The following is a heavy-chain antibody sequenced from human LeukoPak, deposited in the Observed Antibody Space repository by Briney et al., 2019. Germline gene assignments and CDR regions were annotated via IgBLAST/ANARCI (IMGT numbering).Heavy chain of an antibody. CDR1: GGSISSGSYY. CDR3: AREGDYDFWSGEYDAFDI. J-gene: IGHJ3*02. V-gene: IGHV4-61*02. CDR2: IYTSGST. Sequence: PSETLSLTCTVSGGSISSGSYYWSWIRQPAGKGLEWIGRIYTSGSTNYNPSLKSQVTISVDTSKNQFSLKLSSVTAADTAVYYCAREGDYDFWSGEYDAFDIWGQGTMVTVSS. D-gene: IGHD3-3*01.